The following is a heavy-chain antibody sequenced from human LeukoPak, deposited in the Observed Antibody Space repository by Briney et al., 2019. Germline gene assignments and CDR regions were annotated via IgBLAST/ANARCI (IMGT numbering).Heavy chain of an antibody. Sequence: GGSLRLSCAASGFTFSSYSMNWVRQAPGKGLEWVSSISSSSSYIYYADSVKGRFTISRDNAKNSLYLQMNSLRAEDTAVYYCARYCSGGSCYPNYYYYMDVWGKGTTVTVSS. CDR1: GFTFSSYS. V-gene: IGHV3-21*01. J-gene: IGHJ6*03. D-gene: IGHD2-15*01. CDR3: ARYCSGGSCYPNYYYYMDV. CDR2: ISSSSSYI.